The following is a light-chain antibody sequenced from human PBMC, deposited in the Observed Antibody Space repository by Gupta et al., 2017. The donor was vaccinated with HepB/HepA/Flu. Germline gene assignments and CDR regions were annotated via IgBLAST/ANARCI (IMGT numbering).Light chain of an antibody. CDR3: AAWDDSLSGHVV. Sequence: QSVLTQPPSASGTPGQRVTISCYGSSSNIGSNYVYWHQQLPGTAPKLLIYRNNQRPSGVPDRFSGSKSDTSASLAISGLRSEDEADYYCAAWDDSLSGHVVFAGGTKLTVL. V-gene: IGLV1-47*01. CDR2: RNN. CDR1: SSNIGSNY. J-gene: IGLJ2*01.